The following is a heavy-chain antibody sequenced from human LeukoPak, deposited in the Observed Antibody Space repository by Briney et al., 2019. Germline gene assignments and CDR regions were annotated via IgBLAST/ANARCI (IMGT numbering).Heavy chain of an antibody. CDR3: ARGPPPRITIFGVVIDPYYYYGMDV. D-gene: IGHD3-3*01. J-gene: IGHJ6*02. Sequence: PSETLSLTCTVSGASINGYYWSWIRQPPGKGLEWIGEINHSGSTNYNPSLKSRVTISVDTSKNQFSLKLSSVTAADTAVYYCARGPPPRITIFGVVIDPYYYYGMDVWGQGTTVTVSS. CDR2: INHSGST. V-gene: IGHV4-34*01. CDR1: GASINGYY.